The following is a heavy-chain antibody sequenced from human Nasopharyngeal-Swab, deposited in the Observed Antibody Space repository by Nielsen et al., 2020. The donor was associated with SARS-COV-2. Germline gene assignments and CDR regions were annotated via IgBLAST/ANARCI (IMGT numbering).Heavy chain of an antibody. J-gene: IGHJ4*02. CDR1: GHTLSEVS. V-gene: IGHV1-24*01. CDR2: FDPEDTET. CDR3: ATTPRRFLEWFLFDY. Sequence: ASVTVSCKVSGHTLSEVSVHWVRQAPGKGLEWMGGFDPEDTETIYAQKFQGRVTMTEDTSTDTAYMELSSLRSEDTAVYYCATTPRRFLEWFLFDYWGQGTLVTVSS. D-gene: IGHD3-3*01.